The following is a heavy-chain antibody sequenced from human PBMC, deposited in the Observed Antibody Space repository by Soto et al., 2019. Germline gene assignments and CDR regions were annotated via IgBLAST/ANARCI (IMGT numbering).Heavy chain of an antibody. CDR3: ARDNPEVYGPTLFAY. CDR2: IYYSGST. D-gene: IGHD3-16*01. V-gene: IGHV4-59*01. CDR1: GGSISSYY. Sequence: SETLSLTCTVSGGSISSYYWSWIRQPPGKGLEWIGYIYYSGSTNYNPSLKSRVTISVDTSKNQFSLKLSSVTAADTAVYYCARDNPEVYGPTLFAYWGQGTLVTVSS. J-gene: IGHJ4*02.